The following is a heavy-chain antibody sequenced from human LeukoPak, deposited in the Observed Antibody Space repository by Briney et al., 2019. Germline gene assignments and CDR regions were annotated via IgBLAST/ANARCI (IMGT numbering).Heavy chain of an antibody. J-gene: IGHJ4*02. D-gene: IGHD1-26*01. CDR2: ISSSSSYI. Sequence: GSLRLSCAASGFTFSSYSMNWVRQAPGKGLEWVSSISSSSSYIYYADSVKGRFTISRDNAKNSLYLQMISLRAEDTAVYYCARDLSVGAKPDLGFDYWGQGTLVTVSS. CDR3: ARDLSVGAKPDLGFDY. CDR1: GFTFSSYS. V-gene: IGHV3-21*01.